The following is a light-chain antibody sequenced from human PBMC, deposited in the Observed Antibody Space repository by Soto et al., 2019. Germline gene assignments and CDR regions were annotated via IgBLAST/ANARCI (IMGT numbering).Light chain of an antibody. CDR3: QQYGSSPGLFT. Sequence: EIVLTQSPGTLSLSPGERATLSCRASQSVISTYLAWYQQKPGQAPRLLIDGASSRATGIPDRFSGSGSGTGFTLTISRLEPEDFAGYYCQQYGSSPGLFTFGPGTKVDIK. CDR1: QSVISTY. J-gene: IGKJ3*01. V-gene: IGKV3-20*01. CDR2: GAS.